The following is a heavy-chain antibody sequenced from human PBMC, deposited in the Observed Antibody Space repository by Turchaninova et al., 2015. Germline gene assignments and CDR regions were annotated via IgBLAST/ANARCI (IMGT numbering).Heavy chain of an antibody. Sequence: QVQLHQWGAGVLKTSATLSLTRPVSGGSRNGSSWSRIRQPPGNGPEWIGEVNQGVTSSSNPSLRSRVTMSMDMSKNQLYLSLASLTAADTAVYYCARYSSSWSKYFDLWGPGSLVNVSS. D-gene: IGHD6-13*01. CDR3: ARYSSSWSKYFDL. V-gene: IGHV4-34*01. CDR1: GGSRNGSS. CDR2: VNQGVTS. J-gene: IGHJ2*01.